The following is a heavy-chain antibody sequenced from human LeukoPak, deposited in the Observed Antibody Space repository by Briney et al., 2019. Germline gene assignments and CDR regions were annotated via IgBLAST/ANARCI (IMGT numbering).Heavy chain of an antibody. CDR1: GFSFIIFG. CDR2: ISDDGRRK. Sequence: GGSLRLSCAASGFSFIIFGMHWVGQAPGKGLGGVGVISDDGRRKDYADSVKGRFTISRDNSKDTLYLQMNSLRAEDTAVYYCAKRPSDYGDYVSYFDYWGQGTLVTVSS. D-gene: IGHD4-17*01. J-gene: IGHJ4*02. CDR3: AKRPSDYGDYVSYFDY. V-gene: IGHV3-30*18.